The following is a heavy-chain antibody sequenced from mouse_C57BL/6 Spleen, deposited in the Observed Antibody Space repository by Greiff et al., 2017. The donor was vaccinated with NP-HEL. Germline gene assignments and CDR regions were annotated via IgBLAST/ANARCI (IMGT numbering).Heavy chain of an antibody. D-gene: IGHD2-2*01. V-gene: IGHV1-15*01. J-gene: IGHJ3*01. CDR2: IDPETGGT. CDR1: GYTFTDYE. CDR3: TRDYGDDRGFAY. Sequence: QVQLQQSGAELVRPGASVTLSCKASGYTFTDYEMHWVKQTPVHGLEWIGAIDPETGGTAYNQKFKGKAILTADKSSSKTYMELRSLTSEDSAVYYCTRDYGDDRGFAYWGQGTLVTVSA.